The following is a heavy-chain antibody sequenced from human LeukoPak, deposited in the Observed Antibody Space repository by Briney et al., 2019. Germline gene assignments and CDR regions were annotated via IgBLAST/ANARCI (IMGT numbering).Heavy chain of an antibody. Sequence: TGGSLRLSCAASGFTFSSYCMSWVRPAPGKGLEWVANIKQDGSEKDYVDSVKGRFTISRDNAKSSLYLQMNGLRAEDTALYYCARRKYDCSGGSCYGFAFDLWGQGTMVTVSS. CDR1: GFTFSSYC. D-gene: IGHD2-15*01. V-gene: IGHV3-7*01. CDR2: IKQDGSEK. J-gene: IGHJ3*01. CDR3: ARRKYDCSGGSCYGFAFDL.